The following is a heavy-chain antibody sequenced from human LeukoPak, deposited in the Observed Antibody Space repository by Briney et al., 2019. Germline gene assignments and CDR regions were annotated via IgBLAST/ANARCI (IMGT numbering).Heavy chain of an antibody. D-gene: IGHD3-22*01. J-gene: IGHJ3*02. Sequence: SETLSLTCTVSGGSISSYYWSWIRQPQGKGLEWIGYIYYSGGTNYNPSLKSRVTISVDTSKNQFSLKLSSVTAADTAVYSCARSLYYYDSSGYYDAFDIWGQGTMVTVSS. CDR2: IYYSGGT. CDR1: GGSISSYY. V-gene: IGHV4-59*12. CDR3: ARSLYYYDSSGYYDAFDI.